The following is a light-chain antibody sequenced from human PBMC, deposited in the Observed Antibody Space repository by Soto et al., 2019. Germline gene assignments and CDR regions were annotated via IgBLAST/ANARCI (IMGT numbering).Light chain of an antibody. CDR2: DTR. CDR1: TGAVTSGHW. J-gene: IGLJ2*01. Sequence: QAVVTQEPSLTVSPGGTVTLTCCASTGAVTSGHWPYWFQQKPGQAPRTLIYDTRKKYSWTPARFSGSPLGGKAALTLSGAQPEDEADYYCLVCPGDEVVFGGGTKLTVL. V-gene: IGLV7-46*01. CDR3: LVCPGDEVV.